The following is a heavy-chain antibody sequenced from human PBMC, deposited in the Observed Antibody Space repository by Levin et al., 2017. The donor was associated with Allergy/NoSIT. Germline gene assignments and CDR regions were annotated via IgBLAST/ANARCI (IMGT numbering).Heavy chain of an antibody. CDR2: ISSSTSYI. J-gene: IGHJ2*01. Sequence: LSLTCAASGFSFSSYSMNWVRQAPGKGLEWVSSISSSTSYIYYADSVKGRFTISRDNAKNSLYLQMNSLRAEDTAVYHCARAYCSSTSCYGVWYFDLWGRGTLVTVSS. CDR1: GFSFSSYS. D-gene: IGHD2-2*01. CDR3: ARAYCSSTSCYGVWYFDL. V-gene: IGHV3-21*06.